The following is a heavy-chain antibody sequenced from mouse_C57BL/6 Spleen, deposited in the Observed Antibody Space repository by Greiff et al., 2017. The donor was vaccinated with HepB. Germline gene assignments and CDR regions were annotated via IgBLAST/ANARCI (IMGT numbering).Heavy chain of an antibody. Sequence: VQLQRSGAELVKPGASVKISCKASGYAFSSYWMNWVKQRPGKGLEWIGQIYPGDGDTNYNGKFKGKATLTADKSSSTAYMQLSSLTSEDSAVYFCAREGYYGPYYFDYWGQGTTLTVSS. CDR3: AREGYYGPYYFDY. V-gene: IGHV1-80*01. D-gene: IGHD1-2*01. CDR2: IYPGDGDT. J-gene: IGHJ2*01. CDR1: GYAFSSYW.